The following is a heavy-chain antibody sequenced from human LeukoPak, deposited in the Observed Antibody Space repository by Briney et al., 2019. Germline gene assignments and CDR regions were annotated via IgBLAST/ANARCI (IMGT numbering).Heavy chain of an antibody. D-gene: IGHD3-16*02. V-gene: IGHV3-7*03. J-gene: IGHJ1*01. CDR3: AKDYVWGSYRYSPLYFQH. Sequence: GGSLRLSCAASGFTFSSDSMNGVGQAPGKGLEWGANIKPDGSQIYYVDSVKGRFTISRDNAKNSLYLQMNSLRAEDTAVYYCAKDYVWGSYRYSPLYFQHWGQGTLVTVSS. CDR1: GFTFSSDS. CDR2: IKPDGSQI.